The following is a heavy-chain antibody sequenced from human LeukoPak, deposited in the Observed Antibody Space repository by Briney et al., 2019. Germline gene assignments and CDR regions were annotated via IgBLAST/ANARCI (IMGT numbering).Heavy chain of an antibody. J-gene: IGHJ6*02. V-gene: IGHV7-4-1*02. D-gene: IGHD3-3*01. CDR1: GYTFTRYA. CDR3: ARDRGVLRLLEWLLNYYGMDV. CDR2: IKTNTGNP. Sequence: ASVKVPCTGSGYTFTRYAMYWVRQAPGQGLERVGWIKTNTGNPTYAQGFTGRFVFSLDTSVSTAYLQISSLEAEDTAVYYCARDRGVLRLLEWLLNYYGMDVWGQGTTVTVS.